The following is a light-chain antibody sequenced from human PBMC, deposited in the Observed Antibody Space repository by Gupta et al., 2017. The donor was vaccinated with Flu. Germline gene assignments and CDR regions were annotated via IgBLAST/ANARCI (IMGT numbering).Light chain of an antibody. Sequence: EIVMTQSPATLSVSPGEGATLSCRASQSVSSNLAWYQQKPGQAPRLLIYGASTRATGVPARFSGSGFGTEFILTISSLQSEDFAVYYCQQYCNWLTWTFGQGTKVEIK. CDR3: QQYCNWLTWT. CDR2: GAS. CDR1: QSVSSN. J-gene: IGKJ1*01. V-gene: IGKV3-15*01.